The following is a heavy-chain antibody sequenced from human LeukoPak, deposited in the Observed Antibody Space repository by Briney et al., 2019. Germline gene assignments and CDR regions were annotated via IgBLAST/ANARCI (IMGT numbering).Heavy chain of an antibody. CDR3: AKDAGYSSGGGI. CDR2: ISSSSSYI. V-gene: IGHV3-21*01. D-gene: IGHD6-19*01. CDR1: GFTFSSYS. Sequence: KPGGSLRLSCAASGFTFSSYSMNWVRQAPGKGLEWVSSISSSSSYIYYADSVKGRFTISRDNSKNTLYLQMNSLRAEDTAVYYCAKDAGYSSGGGIWGQGTMVTVSS. J-gene: IGHJ3*02.